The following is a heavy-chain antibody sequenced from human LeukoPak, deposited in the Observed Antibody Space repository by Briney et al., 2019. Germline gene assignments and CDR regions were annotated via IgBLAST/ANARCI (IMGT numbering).Heavy chain of an antibody. CDR2: ISSSSSYI. V-gene: IGHV3-21*01. J-gene: IGHJ5*02. CDR1: GFTFSSYS. CDR3: ARDSGPYDFWSGYYTEGPNWFDP. Sequence: PGGSLRLSCAASGFTFSSYSMNWVRQAPGKGLEWVSSISSSSSYIYYADSVKGRFTISRDNAKNSLYLQMNSLRAEDTAVYYCARDSGPYDFWSGYYTEGPNWFDPWGQGTLVTVSS. D-gene: IGHD3-3*01.